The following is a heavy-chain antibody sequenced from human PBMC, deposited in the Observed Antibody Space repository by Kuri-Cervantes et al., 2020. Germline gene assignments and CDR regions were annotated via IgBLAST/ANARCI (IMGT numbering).Heavy chain of an antibody. CDR1: GFTFSDYY. CDR3: AKEMTARGNLFDY. Sequence: GESLKISCAASGFTFSDYYMSWIRQAPGKGLEWVSYISSSGSTIYYADSVKGRFTISRDNAKNSLYLQMNSLRAEDTAVYYCAKEMTARGNLFDYWGQGTLVTDSS. V-gene: IGHV3-11*04. J-gene: IGHJ4*02. CDR2: ISSSGSTI.